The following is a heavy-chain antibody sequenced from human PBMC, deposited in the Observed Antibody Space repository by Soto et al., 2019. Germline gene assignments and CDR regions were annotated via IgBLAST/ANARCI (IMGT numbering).Heavy chain of an antibody. CDR3: AKGGPDEEQQLDDAFDI. Sequence: EVQLLESGGGLVQPGGSLRLSCAASGFTFSSYAMSWVRQAPGKGLEWVSVISGSGGSTYYADSVKGRFTISRDNSKNTLHLQMNSLRAEDTAVYYCAKGGPDEEQQLDDAFDIWGQGTMVTVSS. D-gene: IGHD6-13*01. CDR2: ISGSGGST. CDR1: GFTFSSYA. V-gene: IGHV3-23*01. J-gene: IGHJ3*02.